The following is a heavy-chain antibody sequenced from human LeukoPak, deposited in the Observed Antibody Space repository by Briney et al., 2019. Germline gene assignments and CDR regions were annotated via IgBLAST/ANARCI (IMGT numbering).Heavy chain of an antibody. CDR3: AKDHLDSSGYYYFVQVYGMDV. V-gene: IGHV3-23*01. CDR2: ISGSGGST. Sequence: PGGSLRLSCAASGFTFSSYAMSWVRQAPGKGLEWVSAISGSGGSTYYADSVKGRFTISRDNSKNTLYLQMNSLRAEDTAVYYCAKDHLDSSGYYYFVQVYGMDVWGQGTTVTVSS. J-gene: IGHJ6*02. D-gene: IGHD3-22*01. CDR1: GFTFSSYA.